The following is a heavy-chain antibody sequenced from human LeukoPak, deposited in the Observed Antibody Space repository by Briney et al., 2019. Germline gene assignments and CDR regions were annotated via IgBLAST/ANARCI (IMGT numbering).Heavy chain of an antibody. V-gene: IGHV1-18*01. CDR3: ARDQGFGIAAVKSCFDP. D-gene: IGHD6-13*01. Sequence: GAPVKDSCKASGYTFTNFGINWVRQAPGQGLEWMGWISPYNGHTIHAQKLQGRVTMTTDTSTSTASMELRSLGSDDTAVYYCARDQGFGIAAVKSCFDPWGQGTLVTVSS. J-gene: IGHJ5*02. CDR2: ISPYNGHT. CDR1: GYTFTNFG.